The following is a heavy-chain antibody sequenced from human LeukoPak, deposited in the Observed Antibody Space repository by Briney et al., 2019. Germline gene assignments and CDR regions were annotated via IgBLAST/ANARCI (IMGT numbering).Heavy chain of an antibody. D-gene: IGHD3-22*01. Sequence: GASVKVSCKASGGTFSSYAISWVRQAPGQGLEWMGRIIPILGIANYAQKFQGRVTMTTDTSTSTAYMELRSLRSDDTAVYYCATGKNYYDSRGDPRLFDYWGQGTLVTVSS. J-gene: IGHJ4*02. CDR1: GGTFSSYA. V-gene: IGHV1-69*04. CDR2: IIPILGIA. CDR3: ATGKNYYDSRGDPRLFDY.